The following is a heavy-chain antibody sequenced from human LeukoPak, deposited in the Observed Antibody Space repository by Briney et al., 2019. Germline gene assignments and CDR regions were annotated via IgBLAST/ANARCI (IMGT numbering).Heavy chain of an antibody. V-gene: IGHV3-23*01. J-gene: IGHJ4*02. Sequence: GGSLRLSCAASGFTFSSYAMSWVRQAPGKGLEWVSAISGSGGSTYYADSVKGRFTISRDNSKNTLYLQMNSLRAEDTAAYYCAKGESPNSYWGAFDYWGQGTLVTVSS. CDR2: ISGSGGST. CDR3: AKGESPNSYWGAFDY. CDR1: GFTFSSYA. D-gene: IGHD7-27*01.